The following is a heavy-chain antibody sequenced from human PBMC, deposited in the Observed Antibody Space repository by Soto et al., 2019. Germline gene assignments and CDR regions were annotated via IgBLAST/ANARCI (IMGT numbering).Heavy chain of an antibody. CDR1: GGSFSGYY. CDR2: INHSGST. Sequence: SETLSLTCAVYGGSFSGYYWSWIRQPPGKGLEWIGEINHSGSTNYNPSLKSRVTISVDTSKNQFSLKLSSVTAADTAVYYCARGSGDSSGYYYPRLYYFDYWGQGTLVTVSS. V-gene: IGHV4-34*01. J-gene: IGHJ4*02. D-gene: IGHD3-22*01. CDR3: ARGSGDSSGYYYPRLYYFDY.